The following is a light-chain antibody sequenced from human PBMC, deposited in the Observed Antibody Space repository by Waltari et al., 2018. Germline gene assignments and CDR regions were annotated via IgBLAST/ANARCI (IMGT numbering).Light chain of an antibody. V-gene: IGKV1-5*03. J-gene: IGKJ2*01. CDR3: QQYSTYSYT. CDR2: KTS. CDR1: QSIATW. Sequence: DIQMTQSPSTLSASVGERVTITCRASQSIATWLAWYQQKPGIAPKLLIYKTSALESGVPSRFSGSGSGTEFTLTISSLQPDDFATYYCQQYSTYSYTFGQGTKLEMK.